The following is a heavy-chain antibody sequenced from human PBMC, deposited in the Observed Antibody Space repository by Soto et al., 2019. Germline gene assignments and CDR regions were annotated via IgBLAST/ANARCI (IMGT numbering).Heavy chain of an antibody. J-gene: IGHJ4*02. CDR3: ARDAVMYSSGWYDQYFDY. CDR1: GFTFSSYA. CDR2: ISYDGSNK. D-gene: IGHD6-19*01. V-gene: IGHV3-30-3*01. Sequence: GGSLRLSCAASGFTFSSYAMHWVRQAPGKGLEWVAVISYDGSNKYYADSVKGRFTISRDNSKNTLYLQMNSLRAEDTAVYYCARDAVMYSSGWYDQYFDYWGQGTLVTVSS.